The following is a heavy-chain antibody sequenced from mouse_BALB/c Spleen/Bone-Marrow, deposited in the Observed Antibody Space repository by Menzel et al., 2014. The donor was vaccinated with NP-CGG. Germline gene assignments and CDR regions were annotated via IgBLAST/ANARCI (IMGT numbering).Heavy chain of an antibody. CDR2: ISYSGGT. Sequence: EVKLLESGPSLVKPSQTLSLTCSVTGDSITSGYWNWIRKSPGNKLEYMGFISYSGGTYYNPSLRSRISITRDTSKNQYYLHLNSVTTEDTATYCCARTHYYGWFDYWGQGTTLTVSS. D-gene: IGHD1-2*01. CDR1: GDSITSGY. V-gene: IGHV3-8*02. CDR3: ARTHYYGWFDY. J-gene: IGHJ2*01.